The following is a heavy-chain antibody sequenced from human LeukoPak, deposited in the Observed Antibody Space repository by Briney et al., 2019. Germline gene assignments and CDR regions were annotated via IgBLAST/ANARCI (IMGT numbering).Heavy chain of an antibody. D-gene: IGHD2-2*01. J-gene: IGHJ5*02. CDR1: GYTFTNYD. V-gene: IGHV1-8*01. Sequence: ASVRVSCRTSGYTFTNYDINWVRQATGQGLEWMGWMNPNSGNTGYAQKFQGRVTMTRNTSISTAYMELSSLRSEDTAVYYCARPHCSSTDCHPPEWFDPWGQGTLVTVSS. CDR2: MNPNSGNT. CDR3: ARPHCSSTDCHPPEWFDP.